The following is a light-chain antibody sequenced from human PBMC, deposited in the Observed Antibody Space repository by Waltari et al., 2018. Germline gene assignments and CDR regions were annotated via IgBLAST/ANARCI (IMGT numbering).Light chain of an antibody. CDR2: DVS. V-gene: IGLV2-14*01. CDR1: HSATGSSNF. J-gene: IGLJ3*02. Sequence: SAPPCPASVPGSPGPATTIPCTGTHSATGSSNFVSWYRQHPDTAPKLMIFDVSKRPSGVSHRFSGSKSGNTASLAISGLQADDEARYYCAAYTGTNTLMFGGGTKVTVL. CDR3: AAYTGTNTLM.